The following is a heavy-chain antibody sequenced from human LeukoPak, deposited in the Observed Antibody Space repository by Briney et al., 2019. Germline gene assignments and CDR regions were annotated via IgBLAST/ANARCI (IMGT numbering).Heavy chain of an antibody. J-gene: IGHJ4*02. V-gene: IGHV4-39*01. D-gene: IGHD3/OR15-3a*01. CDR2: IYYTGNT. CDR1: GVSISSSNSY. CDR3: ARQTGSGLFTLP. Sequence: SETLSLTCTVSGVSISSSNSYWGWIRQPPGKGLEWIGSIYYTGNTYYNASLKSRVTVSIDTSKNQISLRLTSVTATDTAMYYCARQTGSGLFTLPGGQGTLVTVSS.